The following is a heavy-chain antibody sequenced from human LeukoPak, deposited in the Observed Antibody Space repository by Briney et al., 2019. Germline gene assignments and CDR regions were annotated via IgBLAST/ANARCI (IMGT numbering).Heavy chain of an antibody. CDR3: ARDEAYCGGDCFDAFDI. D-gene: IGHD2-21*02. J-gene: IGHJ3*02. CDR2: ISSSSSTI. V-gene: IGHV3-48*04. CDR1: GFTFSSYS. Sequence: SGGSLRLSCAASGFTFSSYSMNWVRQAPGKGLEWVSYISSSSSTIYYADSVEGRFTISRDNAKNSLYLQMNSLRAEDTAVYYCARDEAYCGGDCFDAFDIWGQGTMVTVSS.